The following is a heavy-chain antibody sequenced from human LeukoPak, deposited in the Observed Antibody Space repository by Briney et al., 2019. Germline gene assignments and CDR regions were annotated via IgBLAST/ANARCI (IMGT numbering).Heavy chain of an antibody. Sequence: RRSLRLSCAASGFSFTTYGMLWVRQAPGKGLEWVAVIWYDGSNTYYADSVKGRFTISRDNSKNTLYLQMNSLIAEDTAVYYCARGGPEWPLDYWGQGTLVTVSS. J-gene: IGHJ4*02. CDR2: IWYDGSNT. V-gene: IGHV3-33*01. CDR3: ARGGPEWPLDY. D-gene: IGHD3-3*01. CDR1: GFSFTTYG.